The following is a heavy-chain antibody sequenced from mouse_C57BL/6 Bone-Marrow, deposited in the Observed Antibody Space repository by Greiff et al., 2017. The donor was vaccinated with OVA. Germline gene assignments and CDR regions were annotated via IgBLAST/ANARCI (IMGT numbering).Heavy chain of an antibody. J-gene: IGHJ2*01. D-gene: IGHD1-1*01. CDR1: GFNIKDYY. CDR2: IDPEDGDT. CDR3: TTIYYYGSSYVRGDY. V-gene: IGHV14-1*01. Sequence: EVQLQQSGAELVRPGASVKLSCTASGFNIKDYYMHWVKQRPEQGLEWIGRIDPEDGDTEYAPKFQGKATMTADTSSNTAYLQLSSLTSEDTAVYYCTTIYYYGSSYVRGDYWGKAPLSQSPQ.